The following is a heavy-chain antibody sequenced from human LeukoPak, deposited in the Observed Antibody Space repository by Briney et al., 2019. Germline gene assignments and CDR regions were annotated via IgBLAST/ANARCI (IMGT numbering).Heavy chain of an antibody. CDR2: ISGSGEIT. D-gene: IGHD3-10*01. Sequence: PGGSLRLSCTASGFSFNSFAMSRVRQAPGKGLEWVSTISGSGEITYYTESVRGRFTISRDNSKKTVFLQMSSLRDEDTAVYYCAKGRGSGSYSSSDYWGQGTLVTVSS. CDR3: AKGRGSGSYSSSDY. V-gene: IGHV3-23*01. CDR1: GFSFNSFA. J-gene: IGHJ4*02.